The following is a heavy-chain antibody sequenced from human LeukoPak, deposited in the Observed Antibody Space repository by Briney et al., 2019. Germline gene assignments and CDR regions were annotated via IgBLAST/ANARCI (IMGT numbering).Heavy chain of an antibody. Sequence: ASVKVSCKASGYTFTSYAMHWVRQAPGQRLEWMGWINAGNGNTKYSQKFQGRVTITRDTSASTAYMELSSLRSEDTAVYYCAREVQMVRGVTSPGYWGQGTLVTVSS. CDR3: AREVQMVRGVTSPGY. D-gene: IGHD3-10*01. CDR2: INAGNGNT. CDR1: GYTFTSYA. V-gene: IGHV1-3*01. J-gene: IGHJ4*02.